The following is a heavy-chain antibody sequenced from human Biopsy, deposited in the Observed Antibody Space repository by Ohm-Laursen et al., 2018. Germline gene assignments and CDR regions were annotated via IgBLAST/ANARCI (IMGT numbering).Heavy chain of an antibody. V-gene: IGHV4-59*01. CDR3: ARGMRTTGWPYFDY. J-gene: IGHJ4*02. Sequence: SQTLSLTCAVSGGSISSYYWSWIRQPPGKGLKWIGYIYYTGSTNYNPSLKSRVTISVDTSKNQFSLRLNSVAAADTAVYYCARGMRTTGWPYFDYWGQGILVTVSS. CDR2: IYYTGST. CDR1: GGSISSYY. D-gene: IGHD2/OR15-2a*01.